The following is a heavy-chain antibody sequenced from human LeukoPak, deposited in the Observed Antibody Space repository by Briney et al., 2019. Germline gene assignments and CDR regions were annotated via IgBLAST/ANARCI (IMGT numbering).Heavy chain of an antibody. J-gene: IGHJ4*02. CDR3: ARDPFSIAAAGTSTFFDY. CDR1: GFTFSSYG. D-gene: IGHD6-13*01. V-gene: IGHV3-30*02. Sequence: PGGSLRLSCAASGFTFSSYGMHWVRQAPGKGLEWVAFIRYDGSNKYYADSVKGRFTISRDNSKNTLYLQMNSLRAEDTAVYYCARDPFSIAAAGTSTFFDYWGQGTLVTVSS. CDR2: IRYDGSNK.